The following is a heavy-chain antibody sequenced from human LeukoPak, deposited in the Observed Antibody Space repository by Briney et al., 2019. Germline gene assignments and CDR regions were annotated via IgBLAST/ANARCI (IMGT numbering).Heavy chain of an antibody. V-gene: IGHV3-48*03. CDR3: ARLRGSGSPNYYYNGMDV. D-gene: IGHD3-10*01. CDR2: ISSRGSTI. Sequence: GGSLRLSCGGSGFTFTSYEINWVRQAPGKGLEWVSYISSRGSTIYYADSVKGRFTISRDNAKNSLYLQMNSLRAEDTAVYYCARLRGSGSPNYYYNGMDVWGKGTTVTVSS. CDR1: GFTFTSYE. J-gene: IGHJ6*04.